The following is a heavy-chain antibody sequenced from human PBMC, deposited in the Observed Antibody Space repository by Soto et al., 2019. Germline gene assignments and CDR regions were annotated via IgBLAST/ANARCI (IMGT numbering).Heavy chain of an antibody. CDR3: ARKGYYYDSSGYLANDAFDI. V-gene: IGHV1-69*13. D-gene: IGHD3-22*01. Sequence: SVKVSCKASGGTFSSYAISWVRQAPGQGLEWMGGIIPIFGTANYAQKFQGRVTITADESTSTAYMELSSLRSEDTAVYYCARKGYYYDSSGYLANDAFDIWGQGTMVTVSS. J-gene: IGHJ3*02. CDR1: GGTFSSYA. CDR2: IIPIFGTA.